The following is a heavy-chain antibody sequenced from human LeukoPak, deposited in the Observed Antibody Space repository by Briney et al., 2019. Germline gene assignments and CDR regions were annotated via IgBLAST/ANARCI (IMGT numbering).Heavy chain of an antibody. CDR3: ARDAVGARAFYV. J-gene: IGHJ3*01. CDR2: GSTFNGHR. Sequence: GASVKVSCKASGYTFTDYGIHWVRQAPGQGLEWMSWGSTFNGHRLYGQRFQGRVTMTTDPSTTTVYMELTRLTSDDTALYYCARDAVGARAFYVWGQGTMVTVSS. D-gene: IGHD1-26*01. V-gene: IGHV1-18*01. CDR1: GYTFTDYG.